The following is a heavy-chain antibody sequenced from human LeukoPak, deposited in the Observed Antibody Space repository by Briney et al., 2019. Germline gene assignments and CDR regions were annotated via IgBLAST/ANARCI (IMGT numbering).Heavy chain of an antibody. Sequence: ASVKVSCKASGYTFTNYGISWVRQAPGQGLEWMGWITAYNGSTKYAQKLQGRVTMTTDTSTSTAYMELSRLRSDDTAVYYCARGELLWFGELFGSFDYWGQGTLVTVSS. D-gene: IGHD3-10*01. CDR2: ITAYNGST. CDR3: ARGELLWFGELFGSFDY. CDR1: GYTFTNYG. J-gene: IGHJ4*02. V-gene: IGHV1-18*01.